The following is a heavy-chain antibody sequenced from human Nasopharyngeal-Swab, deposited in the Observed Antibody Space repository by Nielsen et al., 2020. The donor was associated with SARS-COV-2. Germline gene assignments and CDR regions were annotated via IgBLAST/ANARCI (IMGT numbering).Heavy chain of an antibody. J-gene: IGHJ6*02. V-gene: IGHV3-30*03. Sequence: GGSLRLSCAASGFTFSSYGMHWVRQAPGKGLEWVAVISYDGSNKYYADSVKGRFTISRDNSKNTLYLQMNSLRAEDTAVYYCARDGLDYDFWSAYFTDVWGQGTTVTVSS. CDR2: ISYDGSNK. D-gene: IGHD3-3*01. CDR1: GFTFSSYG. CDR3: ARDGLDYDFWSAYFTDV.